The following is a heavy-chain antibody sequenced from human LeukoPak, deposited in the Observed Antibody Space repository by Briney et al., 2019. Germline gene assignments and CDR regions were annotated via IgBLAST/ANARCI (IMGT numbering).Heavy chain of an antibody. V-gene: IGHV4-39*07. CDR1: GGSISSSSYY. D-gene: IGHD3-22*01. CDR3: ARGPDYYDSSGYYYLDY. Sequence: SETLSLTCTVSGGSISSSSYYWGWIRQPPGKGLEWIGSIYYSGSTYYNPSLKSRVTISVDTSKNQFSLKLSSVTAADTAVYYCARGPDYYDSSGYYYLDYWGQGTLVTVSS. CDR2: IYYSGST. J-gene: IGHJ4*02.